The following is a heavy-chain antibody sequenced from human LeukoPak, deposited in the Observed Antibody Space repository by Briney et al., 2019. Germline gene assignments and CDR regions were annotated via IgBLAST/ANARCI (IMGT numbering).Heavy chain of an antibody. J-gene: IGHJ4*02. CDR2: IIPILGIA. CDR3: ARARGPENRGRYYFDY. V-gene: IGHV1-69*04. D-gene: IGHD1-14*01. Sequence: GASVKVSCKASGGTFSSYAISWVRQAPGQGLEWMGRIIPILGIANYAQKLQGRVTMTTDTSTSTAYMELRSLRSDDTAVYYCARARGPENRGRYYFDYWGQGTLVTVSS. CDR1: GGTFSSYA.